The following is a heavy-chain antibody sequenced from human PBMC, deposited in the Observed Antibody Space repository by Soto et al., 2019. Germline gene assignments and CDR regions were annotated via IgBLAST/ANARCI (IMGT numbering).Heavy chain of an antibody. CDR2: INAGNGNT. D-gene: IGHD3-10*01. J-gene: IGHJ4*02. CDR3: ARDFSWFGELIASDY. V-gene: IGHV1-3*01. Sequence: QVQLVQSGAEVKKPGASVKVSCKASGYTFTSYAMHWVXQAPGQRLEWMGWINAGNGNTKYSQKFQGRVTITRDTSASTAYMELSSLRSEDTAVYYCARDFSWFGELIASDYWGQGTLVTVSS. CDR1: GYTFTSYA.